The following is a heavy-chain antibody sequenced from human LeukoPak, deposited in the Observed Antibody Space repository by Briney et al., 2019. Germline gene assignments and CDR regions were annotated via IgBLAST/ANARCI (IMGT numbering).Heavy chain of an antibody. Sequence: ASVKVSCKVSGYTLTELSMHWVRQAPGKGLEWMGGFDPEHGETICAQKFQGRVTMTEDTSTDTAYMELSSLRSEDTAVYYCATDTKGIAAAETGALDIWGQGTMVTVSS. D-gene: IGHD6-13*01. V-gene: IGHV1-24*01. J-gene: IGHJ3*02. CDR2: FDPEHGET. CDR3: ATDTKGIAAAETGALDI. CDR1: GYTLTELS.